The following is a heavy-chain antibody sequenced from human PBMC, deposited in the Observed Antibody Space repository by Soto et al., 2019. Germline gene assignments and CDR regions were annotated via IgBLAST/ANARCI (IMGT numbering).Heavy chain of an antibody. D-gene: IGHD3-10*01. CDR2: IYHSGST. J-gene: IGHJ4*02. CDR3: ARGAYGSGSYYNLYYFDY. V-gene: IGHV4-4*02. CDR1: GGSISSSNW. Sequence: SETLSLTCAVSGGSISSSNWWSWVRQPPGKGLEWIGEIYHSGSTNYNPSLKSRVTISVDKSKDQFSLKLSSVTAADTAVYYCARGAYGSGSYYNLYYFDYWGQGTLVTVSS.